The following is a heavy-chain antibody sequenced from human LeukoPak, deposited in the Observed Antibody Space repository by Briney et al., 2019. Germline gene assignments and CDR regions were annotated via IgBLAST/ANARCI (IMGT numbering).Heavy chain of an antibody. Sequence: PSETLSLTCAVYGGSFSGYYWSWIRQPPGKGLEWIGEINHSGSTNYNPSLKSRVTISVDTSKNQFSLKLSSVTAADTAAYYCARVGHYGSGSFDYWGQGTLVTVSS. V-gene: IGHV4-34*01. CDR1: GGSFSGYY. D-gene: IGHD3-10*01. CDR3: ARVGHYGSGSFDY. J-gene: IGHJ4*02. CDR2: INHSGST.